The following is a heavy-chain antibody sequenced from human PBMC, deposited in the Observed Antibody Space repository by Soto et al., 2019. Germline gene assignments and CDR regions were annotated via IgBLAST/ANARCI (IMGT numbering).Heavy chain of an antibody. Sequence: SETLSLTCTVFGGSIRSYYWGWVRRPPGKGLEWIGYVYNSGSTTYSPSFKSRVTISADTSRNQFSLKLTSVTAADTAVYYCASSSPFHYWGPGILVTVSS. J-gene: IGHJ4*02. D-gene: IGHD6-6*01. CDR2: VYNSGST. CDR1: GGSIRSYY. V-gene: IGHV4-59*01. CDR3: ASSSPFHY.